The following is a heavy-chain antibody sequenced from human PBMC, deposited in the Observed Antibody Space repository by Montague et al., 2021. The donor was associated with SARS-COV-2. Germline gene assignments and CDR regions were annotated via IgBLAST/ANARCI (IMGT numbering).Heavy chain of an antibody. CDR3: ARDCAYYDILTGYSPKGGFDY. CDR2: ISSSVGTI. D-gene: IGHD3-9*01. CDR1: GFTFSSYE. J-gene: IGHJ4*02. V-gene: IGHV3-48*03. Sequence: SLRLSCAASGFTFSSYEMNWVRQAPGKGLEWVSYISSSVGTIYYSDSLKGRFTISRDNAKNSLYLQMNSLRAEDTAVYCCARDCAYYDILTGYSPKGGFDYWGQGTLVTVSS.